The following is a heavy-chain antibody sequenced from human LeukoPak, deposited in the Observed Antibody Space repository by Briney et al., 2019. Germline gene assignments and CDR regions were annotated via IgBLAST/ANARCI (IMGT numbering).Heavy chain of an antibody. CDR2: IYHSGST. CDR3: ARERFQWLMRNAFDI. D-gene: IGHD6-19*01. Sequence: PSGTLSLTCAVSGGSISSSNWWSWVRQPPGKGLEWIGEIYHSGSTNYNPSLKSRVTISVDTSKNQFSLKLSSVTAADTAVYYCARERFQWLMRNAFDIWGQGTMVTVSS. V-gene: IGHV4-4*02. J-gene: IGHJ3*02. CDR1: GGSISSSNW.